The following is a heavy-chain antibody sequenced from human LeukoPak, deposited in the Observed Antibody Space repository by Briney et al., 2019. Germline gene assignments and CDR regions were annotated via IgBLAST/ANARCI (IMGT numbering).Heavy chain of an antibody. CDR1: GGSISSSSYY. J-gene: IGHJ4*02. V-gene: IGHV4-39*01. D-gene: IGHD3-9*01. Sequence: SETLSLTCTVSGGSISSSSYYWGWIRQPPGKGLEWIGSIYYSGRTYYNPSLKSRVTISVDTSKNQFSLKLSSVTAADTAVYYCARQMGYFDILTPPVYWGQGTLVTVSS. CDR2: IYYSGRT. CDR3: ARQMGYFDILTPPVY.